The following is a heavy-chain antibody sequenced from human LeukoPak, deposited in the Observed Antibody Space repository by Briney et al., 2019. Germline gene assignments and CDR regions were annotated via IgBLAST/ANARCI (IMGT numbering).Heavy chain of an antibody. J-gene: IGHJ4*02. CDR2: ISGSGGST. CDR3: TTVPWFGDLRPAGY. CDR1: GFTFSSYA. D-gene: IGHD3-10*01. V-gene: IGHV3-23*01. Sequence: PGGSLRLSCAASGFTFSSYAMSWVRQAPGKGLEWVSAISGSGGSTYYADSVKGRFTISRGNSKNTLYLQMNSLKTEDTAVYYCTTVPWFGDLRPAGYWGQGTLVTVSS.